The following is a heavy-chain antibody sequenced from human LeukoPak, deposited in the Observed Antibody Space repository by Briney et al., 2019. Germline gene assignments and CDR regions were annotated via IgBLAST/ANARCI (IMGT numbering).Heavy chain of an antibody. D-gene: IGHD3-10*01. CDR2: IGGSGGST. Sequence: GGSLRLSCATSGFTFSTYVMRWVRQAPGKGLEWVSSIGGSGGSTPYADSVKGRFTISRDNSKNTLYLQMNSLRAEDTAVYYCAKDKGSGSYESYYYHYYGMDVWGQGATVTASS. J-gene: IGHJ6*02. CDR3: AKDKGSGSYESYYYHYYGMDV. V-gene: IGHV3-23*01. CDR1: GFTFSTYV.